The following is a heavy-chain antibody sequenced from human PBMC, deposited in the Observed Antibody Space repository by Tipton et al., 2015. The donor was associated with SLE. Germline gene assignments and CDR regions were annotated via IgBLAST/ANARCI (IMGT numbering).Heavy chain of an antibody. J-gene: IGHJ5*02. CDR2: IYTSGST. D-gene: IGHD1-26*01. Sequence: TLSLTCAVYGGSFSGYYWSWIRQPAGKGLEWIGRIYTSGSTNYNPSLKSRVTMSVDTSKNQFSLKLSSVTAADTAVYYCARRIVGATTGWFDPWGQGTLVTVSS. V-gene: IGHV4-59*10. CDR1: GGSFSGYY. CDR3: ARRIVGATTGWFDP.